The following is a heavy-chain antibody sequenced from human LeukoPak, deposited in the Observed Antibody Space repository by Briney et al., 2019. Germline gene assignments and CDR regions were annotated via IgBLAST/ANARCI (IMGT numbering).Heavy chain of an antibody. Sequence: PGGSLRLSCAASGFTFDDYTMHWVRQAPGKGLEWVSLISWDGGSTYYADSVKGRFTISRDNSKNSLYLQMNSLRTEDTALYYCAKDYFGSSWPSDYYYYGMDVWGQGTTVTVSS. D-gene: IGHD6-13*01. CDR2: ISWDGGST. J-gene: IGHJ6*02. CDR1: GFTFDDYT. CDR3: AKDYFGSSWPSDYYYYGMDV. V-gene: IGHV3-43*01.